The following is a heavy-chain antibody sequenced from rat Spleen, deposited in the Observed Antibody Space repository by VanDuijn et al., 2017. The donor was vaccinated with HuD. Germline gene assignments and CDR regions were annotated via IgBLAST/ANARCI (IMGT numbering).Heavy chain of an antibody. Sequence: EVKLQESGPGLVKPSQSLSLTCSVTGHSITSSYRWNWIRKLPGNKLEWMGYINSAGTTNYNPSLKSRISITRDTSKNQFFLQVNSVTTEDTATYYCASLYSSYSLYYFDYWGQGVMVTVSS. CDR1: GHSITSSYR. CDR3: ASLYSSYSLYYFDY. CDR2: INSAGTT. V-gene: IGHV3-3*01. D-gene: IGHD1-2*01. J-gene: IGHJ2*01.